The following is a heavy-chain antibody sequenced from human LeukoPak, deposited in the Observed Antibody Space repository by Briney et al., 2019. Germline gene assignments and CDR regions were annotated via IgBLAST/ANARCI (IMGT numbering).Heavy chain of an antibody. CDR3: AREQQQGGFGFDY. Sequence: SETLSLTCAVYGGSFSGYYWSWIRQPPGKGLEWIGEINRSGSTNYNPSLKSRVTISVDTSKNQFSLKLSSVTAADTAVYYCAREQQQGGFGFDYWGQGTLVTVSS. V-gene: IGHV4-34*01. CDR2: INRSGST. J-gene: IGHJ4*02. CDR1: GGSFSGYY. D-gene: IGHD3-16*01.